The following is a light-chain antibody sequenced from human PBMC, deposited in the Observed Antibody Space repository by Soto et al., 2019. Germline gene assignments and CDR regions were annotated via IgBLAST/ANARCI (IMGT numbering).Light chain of an antibody. CDR2: GAS. CDR3: QQYGSSPET. J-gene: IGKJ1*01. CDR1: QSVSSSY. V-gene: IGKV3-20*01. Sequence: IVLTQSQGTPSLSPGERATLSCRASQSVSSSYLAWYQQKPGQAPRLLIYGASSRATGIPARFSGSRSGTDFTLPISRLEPEDFAVYYCQQYGSSPETFGQGTKVEIK.